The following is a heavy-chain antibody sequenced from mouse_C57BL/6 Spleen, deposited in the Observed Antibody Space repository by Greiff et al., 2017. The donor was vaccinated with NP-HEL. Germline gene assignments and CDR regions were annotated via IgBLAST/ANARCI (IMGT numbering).Heavy chain of an antibody. CDR3: ARQEVVAPYWYFDV. CDR2: IYPGSGST. D-gene: IGHD1-1*01. Sequence: VQLQQPGAELVKPGASVKMSCKASGYTFTSYWITWVKQRPGQGLEWIGDIYPGSGSTNYNEKFKSKATLTVDTSSSTAYMQLSSLTSEDSAVYYCARQEVVAPYWYFDVWGTGTTVTVSS. V-gene: IGHV1-55*01. J-gene: IGHJ1*03. CDR1: GYTFTSYW.